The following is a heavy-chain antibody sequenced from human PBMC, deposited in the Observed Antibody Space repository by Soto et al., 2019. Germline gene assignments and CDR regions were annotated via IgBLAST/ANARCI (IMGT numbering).Heavy chain of an antibody. CDR1: GFTITSNY. CDR2: IYSDYST. J-gene: IGHJ4*02. Sequence: EVQLVESGGGLVQPGGSLRLSCAASGFTITSNYMSWVRQAPGKGLEWVSVIYSDYSTYYADSVKGRFTISRDNSKNTLYLQMNSLRVEDTGFYYCARAGGELDIWGQGTLVTVSS. CDR3: ARAGGELDI. V-gene: IGHV3-66*01. D-gene: IGHD1-1*01.